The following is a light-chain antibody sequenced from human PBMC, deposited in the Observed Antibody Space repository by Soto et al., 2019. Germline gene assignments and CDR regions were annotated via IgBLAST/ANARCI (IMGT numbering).Light chain of an antibody. V-gene: IGKV1-39*01. CDR3: QQSYSTLIT. CDR2: AAS. CDR1: QSISSY. J-gene: IGKJ5*01. Sequence: DIQMTQSPSSLSASVGDRVTITCRASQSISSYLNWYQQKPGKAPKLLIYAASRLQSGVPSRFSGSESGTDFTLTISSLQPEDFATYYCQQSYSTLITFGQGTRLEIK.